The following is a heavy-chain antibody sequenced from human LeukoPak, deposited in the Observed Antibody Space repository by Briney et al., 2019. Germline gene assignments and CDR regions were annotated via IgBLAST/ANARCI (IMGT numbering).Heavy chain of an antibody. J-gene: IGHJ4*02. CDR1: GFTFSSYA. V-gene: IGHV3-23*01. CDR2: ISGSGGST. CDR3: AKDKFSSSTSCYVDY. Sequence: GGSLRLSCAASGFTFSSYAMSWVRQAPGKGLEWVSAISGSGGSTYYADSVKGRFTISRDNSKNTLYLQMNSLRAEDTAVYYCAKDKFSSSTSCYVDYWGQGTLVTVSS. D-gene: IGHD2-2*01.